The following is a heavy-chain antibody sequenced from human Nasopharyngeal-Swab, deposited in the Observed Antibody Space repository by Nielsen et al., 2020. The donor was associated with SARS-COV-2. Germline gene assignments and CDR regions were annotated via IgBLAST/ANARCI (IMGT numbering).Heavy chain of an antibody. J-gene: IGHJ4*02. D-gene: IGHD6-13*01. CDR1: GGSISSYY. CDR3: ARGSLAAIPRSSWYFDY. Sequence: SETLSLTCTVSGGSISSYYWTWIRQPAGKGLEWIGRIYTNGSTNYNPSLKSRVSMSVDTSKNQFSLKLSSVTAADMAVYYCARGSLAAIPRSSWYFDYWGQGTLVTVSS. CDR2: IYTNGST. V-gene: IGHV4-4*07.